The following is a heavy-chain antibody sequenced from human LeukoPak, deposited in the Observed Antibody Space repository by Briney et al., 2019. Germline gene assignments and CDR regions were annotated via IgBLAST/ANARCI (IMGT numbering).Heavy chain of an antibody. CDR2: ISGSGGST. Sequence: GGSLRLSCAASGFTFSSYAMSWVRQAPGKGLEWVSAISGSGGSTYYADSVKGRFTISRDNSKNTLYLQMNSLRAEDTAVYYCAKDITIGFLEWLIEDAFDIWGQGTMVTVSS. J-gene: IGHJ3*02. CDR3: AKDITIGFLEWLIEDAFDI. V-gene: IGHV3-23*01. CDR1: GFTFSSYA. D-gene: IGHD3-3*01.